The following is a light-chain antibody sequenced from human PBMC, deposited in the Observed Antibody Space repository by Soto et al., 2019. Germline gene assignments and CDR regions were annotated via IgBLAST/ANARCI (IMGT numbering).Light chain of an antibody. J-gene: IGKJ5*01. Sequence: ETVMTQSPATLSVSPGESATLSCGASQSVSSNFAWYQQKPGQAPRLLIYGASTRATGIPARFSGSGSGTEFTLTICSLQSEDFAVYYCQQYNNWPPVTFGQGTRLEIK. V-gene: IGKV3-15*01. CDR2: GAS. CDR1: QSVSSN. CDR3: QQYNNWPPVT.